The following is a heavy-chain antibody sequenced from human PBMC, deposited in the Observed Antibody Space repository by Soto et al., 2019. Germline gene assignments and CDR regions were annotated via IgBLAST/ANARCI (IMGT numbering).Heavy chain of an antibody. D-gene: IGHD6-19*01. CDR3: AKGKGGESRGGFGY. J-gene: IGHJ4*02. V-gene: IGHV3-23*01. Sequence: EVQLLESGGGLVRPGGSLRLSCAASGFGVSSYAMSWVRQAPGKGLEWVSGIGGDGNSTNYADSVTGRFTISRDKSKNMLYLQLNGVSTEDKAVYYCAKGKGGESRGGFGYWGQGTLVTVSS. CDR1: GFGVSSYA. CDR2: IGGDGNST.